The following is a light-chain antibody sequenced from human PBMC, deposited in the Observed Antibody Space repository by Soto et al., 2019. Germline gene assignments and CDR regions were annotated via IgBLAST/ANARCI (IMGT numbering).Light chain of an antibody. Sequence: DIPLTQSPSFLSASVGDRVTITCRASQGISSYLAWYQQKPGKAPKLLIYAASTLQSGVPSRFSGSVSGTEFTLTISRLQPEDFATFYCQQLNSYRYTFGQGTKLEIK. CDR2: AAS. V-gene: IGKV1-9*01. CDR1: QGISSY. J-gene: IGKJ2*01. CDR3: QQLNSYRYT.